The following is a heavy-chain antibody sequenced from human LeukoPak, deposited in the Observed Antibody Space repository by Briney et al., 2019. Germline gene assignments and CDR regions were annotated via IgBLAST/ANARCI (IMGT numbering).Heavy chain of an antibody. V-gene: IGHV3-30-3*01. D-gene: IGHD1-26*01. J-gene: IGHJ3*02. CDR2: ISYDGSNK. Sequence: GGSLRLSCAASGFTFSSYAMHWVRQAPGKGLEWVAVISYDGSNKYYADSVKGRFTISRDNSKNTLYLQMNGLRAEDTAVYYCARGGGWELGSWSAFDIWGQGTMVTVSS. CDR1: GFTFSSYA. CDR3: ARGGGWELGSWSAFDI.